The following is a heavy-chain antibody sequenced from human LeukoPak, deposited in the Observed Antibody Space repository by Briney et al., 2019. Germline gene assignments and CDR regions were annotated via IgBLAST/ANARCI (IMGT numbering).Heavy chain of an antibody. J-gene: IGHJ5*02. D-gene: IGHD3-10*01. CDR2: IYYSGAR. V-gene: IGHV4-39*01. CDR1: GGSISSSSYY. Sequence: SETLSLTCTVSGGSISSSSYYWGWIRQPPGKGLEWIGSIYYSGARYYNPSLKSRVTISVDTSKKQFSLKLSSVTAADTAVYYCARHVGFITMVRGVINNNWFDPWGQGTLVTVSS. CDR3: ARHVGFITMVRGVINNNWFDP.